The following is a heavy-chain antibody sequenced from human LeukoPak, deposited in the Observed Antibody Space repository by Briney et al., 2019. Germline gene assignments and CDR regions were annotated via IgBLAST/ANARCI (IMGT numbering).Heavy chain of an antibody. CDR1: GFTFSSYS. D-gene: IGHD3-22*01. Sequence: GGSLRLSCAASGFTFSSYSMTWVRQAPGKGLVWVSRINSDGINTSYADSVKGRFTISRDNAKNTLNLQMNSLRAEDTAVYYCARDLGQYYDTSDNWFDPWGQGTLVTVSS. V-gene: IGHV3-74*01. CDR2: INSDGINT. J-gene: IGHJ5*02. CDR3: ARDLGQYYDTSDNWFDP.